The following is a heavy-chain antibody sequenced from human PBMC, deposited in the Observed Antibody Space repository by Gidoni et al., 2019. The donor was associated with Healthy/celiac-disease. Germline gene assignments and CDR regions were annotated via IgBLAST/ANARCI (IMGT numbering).Heavy chain of an antibody. V-gene: IGHV3-48*03. CDR1: GFTLSSYE. J-gene: IGHJ4*02. CDR2: ISSSGSTI. D-gene: IGHD4-17*01. CDR3: AREGYYGDADDFDY. Sequence: EVQLVESGGGLVQPGGSLRLSCAASGFTLSSYEMNWVRQAPGKGLEWVSYISSSGSTIYYADSVKGRFTISRDNAKNSLYLQMNSLRAEDTAVYYCAREGYYGDADDFDYWGQGTLVTVSS.